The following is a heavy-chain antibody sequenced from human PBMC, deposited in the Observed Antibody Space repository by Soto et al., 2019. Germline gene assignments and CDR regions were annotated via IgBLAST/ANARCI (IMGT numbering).Heavy chain of an antibody. CDR2: ISYHGSNK. V-gene: IGHV3-30-3*01. CDR3: ARDRCSGDNCFSEYYYGMDV. Sequence: QVQLVESGGGVVQPGRSLRLSCAASGFTFSSYAMHWVRQAPGKGLEWVALISYHGSNKYYADSVKGRFTISRDNSKNTLYLQMNSLRAEDTAVYYCARDRCSGDNCFSEYYYGMDVWGQGTTVNVSS. D-gene: IGHD2-15*01. CDR1: GFTFSSYA. J-gene: IGHJ6*02.